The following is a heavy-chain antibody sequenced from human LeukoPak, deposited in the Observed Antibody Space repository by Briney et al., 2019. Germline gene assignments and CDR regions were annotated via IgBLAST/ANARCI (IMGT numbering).Heavy chain of an antibody. CDR3: AKDGED. D-gene: IGHD2-21*01. CDR1: GFTFRNYA. CDR2: ISGSASDT. J-gene: IGHJ4*02. Sequence: GGSLRLSCVASGFTFRNYAMSWVRQAPGKGLESVSTISGSASDTHYADSVKGRFTISRDNSKNTLYLHMDSLRADDTAVYYCAKDGEDWGQGTLVTVSS. V-gene: IGHV3-23*01.